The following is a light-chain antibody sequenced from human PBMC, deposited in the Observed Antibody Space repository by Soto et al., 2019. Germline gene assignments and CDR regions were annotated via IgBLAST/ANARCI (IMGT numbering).Light chain of an antibody. CDR1: QSVHGSF. V-gene: IGKV3-20*01. Sequence: EIVLTQSPGTLSLSPGERATLSCRASQSVHGSFLAWYRQKHGQTPRLLIYHASSRATGMPDRFSGSGSGTDFTLTISRLEPEDFAVYYCQHYGSSSWTFGQGTKVEIK. CDR3: QHYGSSSWT. J-gene: IGKJ1*01. CDR2: HAS.